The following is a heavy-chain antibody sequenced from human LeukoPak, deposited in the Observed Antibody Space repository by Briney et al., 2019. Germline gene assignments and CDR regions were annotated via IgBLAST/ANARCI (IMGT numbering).Heavy chain of an antibody. Sequence: PGGSLRLSCAASGFTFSDYYMSWIRQAPGKGLEWVSFISSTGSTMYYADSVKGRFTISRDNAKNSLYLQMNSLRAEDTAVYYCAKERKLLPFDCWGQGTLVTVSS. CDR1: GFTFSDYY. CDR2: ISSTGSTM. CDR3: AKERKLLPFDC. J-gene: IGHJ4*02. V-gene: IGHV3-11*04. D-gene: IGHD4-23*01.